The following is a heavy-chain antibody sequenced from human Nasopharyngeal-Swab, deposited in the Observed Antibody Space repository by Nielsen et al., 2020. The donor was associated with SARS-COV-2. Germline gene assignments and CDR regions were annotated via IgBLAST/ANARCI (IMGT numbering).Heavy chain of an antibody. D-gene: IGHD3-22*01. CDR3: AREGLSSGYLNWFDP. J-gene: IGHJ5*02. Sequence: GGSLRLSCAASGFTFSDYYMSWIRQAPGKGLEWVSYISSSSSYANYADSVKGRFTISRDNSKNTLYLQMNSLRAEDTAVYYCAREGLSSGYLNWFDPWGQGTLVTVSS. CDR2: ISSSSSYA. V-gene: IGHV3-11*06. CDR1: GFTFSDYY.